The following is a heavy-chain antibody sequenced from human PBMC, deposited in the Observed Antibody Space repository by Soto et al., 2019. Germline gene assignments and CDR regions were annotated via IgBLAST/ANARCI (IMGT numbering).Heavy chain of an antibody. Sequence: GPTPLNPXQXLPLTCTFSGFSLSTSGVGVGWIRQPPGKALEWLALIYWDDDKRYSPSLKSRLTITKDTSKNQVVLTMTNMDPVDTATYYCARKLIAAAGTGWFDPWGQGTLVTVSS. CDR2: IYWDDDK. CDR1: GFSLSTSGVG. D-gene: IGHD6-13*01. V-gene: IGHV2-5*02. J-gene: IGHJ5*02. CDR3: ARKLIAAAGTGWFDP.